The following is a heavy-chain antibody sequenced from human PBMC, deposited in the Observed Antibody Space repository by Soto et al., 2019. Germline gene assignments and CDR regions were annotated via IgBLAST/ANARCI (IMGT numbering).Heavy chain of an antibody. CDR3: AREREGYCSGGSCYSGAFDI. J-gene: IGHJ3*02. Sequence: ASVKVSCKASGYTFTGYYMHWVRQAPGQGLEWMGWINPNSGGTNYAQKFQGWVTMTRDTSISTAYMELSRLRSDDTAVYYCAREREGYCSGGSCYSGAFDIWGQGTMVTVSS. CDR1: GYTFTGYY. V-gene: IGHV1-2*04. D-gene: IGHD2-15*01. CDR2: INPNSGGT.